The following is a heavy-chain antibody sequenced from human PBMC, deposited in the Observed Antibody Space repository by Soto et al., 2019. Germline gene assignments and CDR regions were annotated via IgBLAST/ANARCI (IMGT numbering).Heavy chain of an antibody. D-gene: IGHD3-3*01. Sequence: GGSLRLSCAASGFTFDDYAMHWVRQAPGKGLEWVSGISWNSGSIGYADSVKGRFTISRDNAKNSLYLQMNSLRAEDTALYYCAKDSYDFWSGTHPYYFDYWGQGTLVTVSS. CDR3: AKDSYDFWSGTHPYYFDY. J-gene: IGHJ4*02. CDR2: ISWNSGSI. CDR1: GFTFDDYA. V-gene: IGHV3-9*01.